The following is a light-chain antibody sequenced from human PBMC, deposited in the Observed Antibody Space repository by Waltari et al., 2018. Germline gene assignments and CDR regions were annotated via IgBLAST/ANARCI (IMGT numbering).Light chain of an antibody. CDR3: TSYTSSHSLV. CDR2: DVS. CDR1: SRDVGADNY. V-gene: IGLV2-14*03. J-gene: IGLJ1*01. Sequence: QSALTQPASVSGSPGQSITISCTGTSRDVGADNYLSWYQQHPGKAPKVVIFDVSYRPSGVSNRFSGSKSGNTASLTISELQAEDEADYYCTSYTSSHSLVFGTGTRVTV.